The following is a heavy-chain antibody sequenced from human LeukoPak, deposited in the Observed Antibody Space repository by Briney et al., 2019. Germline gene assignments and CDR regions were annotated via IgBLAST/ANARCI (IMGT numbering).Heavy chain of an antibody. D-gene: IGHD6-19*01. CDR1: GGSLSSYY. CDR2: IYTSGST. Sequence: SETLSLTCTVSGGSLSSYYWSWLRQPAGKGLEGIGRIYTSGSTNYNPSLKSRVTMSVDTSKNQFSLKLSSVTAADAAVYYCARNLGEYSSGWYWFDPWGQGTLVTVSS. V-gene: IGHV4-4*07. CDR3: ARNLGEYSSGWYWFDP. J-gene: IGHJ5*02.